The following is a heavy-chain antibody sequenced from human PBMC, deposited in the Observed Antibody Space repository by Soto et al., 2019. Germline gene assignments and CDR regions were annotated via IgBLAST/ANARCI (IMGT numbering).Heavy chain of an antibody. CDR3: AREGPGVKFDF. Sequence: QVQLVQSGSEVKKPGSSVKVSCKASGGPFSSYGLSWVRQAPGQGLEWMGRFIPFGEITNFAQKFHDRVTITADTATSTAYMELRSLKSEDTAVYYCAREGPGVKFDFWGQGTLVTVSS. CDR2: FIPFGEIT. CDR1: GGPFSSYG. D-gene: IGHD3-10*01. J-gene: IGHJ4*02. V-gene: IGHV1-69*04.